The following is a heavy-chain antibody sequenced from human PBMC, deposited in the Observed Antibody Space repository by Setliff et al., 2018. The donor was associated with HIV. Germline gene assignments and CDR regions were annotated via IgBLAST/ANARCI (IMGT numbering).Heavy chain of an antibody. CDR2: VYNSGIT. J-gene: IGHJ4*02. V-gene: IGHV4-39*01. D-gene: IGHD3-3*01. Sequence: LSLTCAVSGGSVSSPSYYWGWIRQPPGKGLEWIGSVYNSGITFKNPSLKSRVTISVDTSKNQLSLRLTSLTAADTAVYYCARSQPDTIFGVVTFDFWGQGQMVTVSS. CDR1: GGSVSSPSYY. CDR3: ARSQPDTIFGVVTFDF.